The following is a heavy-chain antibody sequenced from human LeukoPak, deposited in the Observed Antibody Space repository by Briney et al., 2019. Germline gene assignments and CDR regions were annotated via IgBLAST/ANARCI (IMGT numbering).Heavy chain of an antibody. Sequence: SETLSLTCTVSGGSISSTTYYWGWIRQPPGKGLEWIGSIYYSGSTYYNPSLKSRVTISVDMSKNQFSLKLRSVTAADTAVYYCAREGYSSGWNDYWGQGTLVTVSS. CDR1: GGSISSTTYY. CDR3: AREGYSSGWNDY. J-gene: IGHJ4*02. V-gene: IGHV4-39*07. CDR2: IYYSGST. D-gene: IGHD6-19*01.